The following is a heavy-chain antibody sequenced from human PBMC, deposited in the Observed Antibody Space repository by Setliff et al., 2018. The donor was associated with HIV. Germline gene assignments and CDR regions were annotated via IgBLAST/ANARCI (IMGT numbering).Heavy chain of an antibody. CDR1: GGSISSGSYY. J-gene: IGHJ3*02. CDR3: ARASVGATGLYAFDI. CDR2: IHYSGSS. V-gene: IGHV4-61*01. D-gene: IGHD1-26*01. Sequence: SETLSLTCTVSGGSISSGSYYWSWIRQPPGKGLEWIGYIHYSGSSNYNPSLKSRVSISLDTSKKQVSLKLNSVTAADTAVYYCARASVGATGLYAFDIWGQGTRVTVSS.